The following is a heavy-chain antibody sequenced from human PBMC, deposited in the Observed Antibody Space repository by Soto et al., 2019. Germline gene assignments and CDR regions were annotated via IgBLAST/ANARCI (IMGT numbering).Heavy chain of an antibody. CDR2: ISGSGGST. CDR1: GFTFSSYA. CDR3: AKSPPPLDVVVVAATFDY. V-gene: IGHV3-23*01. Sequence: PGGSLRLSCAASGFTFSSYAMSWVRQAPGKGLEWVSAISGSGGSTYYADSVKGRFTISRDNSKNTLYLQMNSLRAEDTAVYYCAKSPPPLDVVVVAATFDYWGQGTLVTVSS. D-gene: IGHD2-15*01. J-gene: IGHJ4*02.